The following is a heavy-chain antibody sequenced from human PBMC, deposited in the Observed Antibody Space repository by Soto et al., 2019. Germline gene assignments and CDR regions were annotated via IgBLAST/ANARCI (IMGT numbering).Heavy chain of an antibody. CDR1: GGSISSGGYY. CDR3: ARSIPTYYYDSSGYYPYYYYGMDV. D-gene: IGHD3-22*01. Sequence: SETLSLTCTVSGGSISSGGYYWSWIRQHPGKGLEWIGYIYYSGSTYYNPSLKSRVTISVDTSKNQFSLKLSSVTAADTAVYYCARSIPTYYYDSSGYYPYYYYGMDVWGQGTTVTVSS. J-gene: IGHJ6*02. CDR2: IYYSGST. V-gene: IGHV4-31*03.